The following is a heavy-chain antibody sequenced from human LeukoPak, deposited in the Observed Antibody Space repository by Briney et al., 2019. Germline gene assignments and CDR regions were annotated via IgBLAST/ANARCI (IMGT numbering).Heavy chain of an antibody. Sequence: GGSLRLSCAASGFTVSRNYMSWVRQAPGKGLEWVSVIYSDGSTYHADSVKGRFTISRDNSKNTLYLQMNSLRAEDTAVYYCASWYYDILTGFLADYWGQGTLVTVSS. CDR2: IYSDGST. CDR1: GFTVSRNY. CDR3: ASWYYDILTGFLADY. V-gene: IGHV3-53*01. D-gene: IGHD3-9*01. J-gene: IGHJ4*02.